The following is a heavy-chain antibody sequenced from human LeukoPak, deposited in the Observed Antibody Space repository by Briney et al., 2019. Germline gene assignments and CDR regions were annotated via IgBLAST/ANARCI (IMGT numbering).Heavy chain of an antibody. CDR1: GFTFSNAW. J-gene: IGHJ4*02. D-gene: IGHD3-22*01. CDR3: SGSSGYYSLELLLPTG. V-gene: IGHV3-15*01. Sequence: GGSLRLSCAASGFTFSNAWMSWVRQAPGKGLEWVGRIKSKTDGGTTDYAAPVKGRFTISRDDSKNTLYLQMNSLKTEDTAVYYCSGSSGYYSLELLLPTGWGQGTLVTVSS. CDR2: IKSKTDGGTT.